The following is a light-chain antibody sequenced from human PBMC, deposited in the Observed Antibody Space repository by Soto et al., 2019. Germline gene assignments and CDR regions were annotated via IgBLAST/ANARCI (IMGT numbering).Light chain of an antibody. J-gene: IGKJ5*01. CDR2: AAS. Sequence: DIQMTQSPSSLSASVGDRVTITCRASESIARHLNWYQQKPGKAPKLLIYAASSLQNGVPSRFRGGGSGTDFTPNISNLQPEDFATYYCQQTYSTLSITFGQGTRLEIK. CDR3: QQTYSTLSIT. V-gene: IGKV1-39*01. CDR1: ESIARH.